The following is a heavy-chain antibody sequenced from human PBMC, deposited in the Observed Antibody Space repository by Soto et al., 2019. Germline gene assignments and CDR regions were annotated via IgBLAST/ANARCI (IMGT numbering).Heavy chain of an antibody. D-gene: IGHD3-22*01. CDR2: ISWDGGST. V-gene: IGHV3-43*01. J-gene: IGHJ4*02. Sequence: AGGSLRHSCAASGFTFVDYTMHWVRQAPGKGLEWVSLISWDGGSTYYADSVKGRFTISRDNSKNSLYLQMNSLRTEDTALYYCAKDFLGYYDSSGLDYWGQGTLVTVSS. CDR1: GFTFVDYT. CDR3: AKDFLGYYDSSGLDY.